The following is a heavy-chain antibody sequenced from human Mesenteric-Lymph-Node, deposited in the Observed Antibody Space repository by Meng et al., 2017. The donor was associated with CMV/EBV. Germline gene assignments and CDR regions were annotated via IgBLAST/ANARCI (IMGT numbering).Heavy chain of an antibody. CDR2: IRYDASNK. D-gene: IGHD1-14*01. Sequence: GGSLRLSCAASGFVFSNYGMHWVRQAPGKGLEWVTFIRYDASNKDYRDSVKGRFTISRGNSKNTLYLQMNSLRAEDTAVYYCAKDLGNWNHVAYDAFDMWGPGTMVTVSS. V-gene: IGHV3-30*02. CDR1: GFVFSNYG. J-gene: IGHJ3*02. CDR3: AKDLGNWNHVAYDAFDM.